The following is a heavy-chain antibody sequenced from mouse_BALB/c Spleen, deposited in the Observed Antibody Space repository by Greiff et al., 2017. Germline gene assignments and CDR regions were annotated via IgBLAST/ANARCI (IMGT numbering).Heavy chain of an antibody. CDR3: ARGEGDY. CDR2: ISSGSSTI. CDR1: GFTFSSFG. J-gene: IGHJ2*01. Sequence: EVMLVESGGGLVQPGGSRKLSCAASGFTFSSFGMHCVRQAPETGLEWVAYISSGSSTIYYADTVKGRFTISRDNPKNTLFLQMTSLRSEDTAMYYCARGEGDYWGQGTTLTVSS. V-gene: IGHV5-17*02.